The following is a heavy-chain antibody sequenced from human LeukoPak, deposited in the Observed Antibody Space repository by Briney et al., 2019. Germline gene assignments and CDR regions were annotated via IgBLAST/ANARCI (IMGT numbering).Heavy chain of an antibody. V-gene: IGHV3-74*01. CDR1: GFTFSSYW. CDR2: INSDGSST. D-gene: IGHD3-10*01. CDR3: ARKNRDYYGSGSYYNLGGYYYGMDV. J-gene: IGHJ6*02. Sequence: PGGSLRLSCAASGFTFSSYWMHWVRQAPGKGLVWVSRINSDGSSTSYADSVKGRFTISRDNAKNTLYLQMNGLRAEDTAVYYCARKNRDYYGSGSYYNLGGYYYGMDVWGQGTTVTVSS.